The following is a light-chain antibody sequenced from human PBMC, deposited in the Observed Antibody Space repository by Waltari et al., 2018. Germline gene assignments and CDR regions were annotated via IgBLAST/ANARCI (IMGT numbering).Light chain of an antibody. CDR3: SSYTSSSTYV. CDR1: NSDVGTYNR. CDR2: EVI. J-gene: IGLJ1*01. V-gene: IGLV2-18*02. Sequence: QSALTQPPSVSGSPGQSVTISCTGTNSDVGTYNRVSWYQKPPGTAPKPIIDEVISRPSGVPARVSGSKPGNTASLTISGLQADDAADYYCSSYTSSSTYVFGTGTKVTVL.